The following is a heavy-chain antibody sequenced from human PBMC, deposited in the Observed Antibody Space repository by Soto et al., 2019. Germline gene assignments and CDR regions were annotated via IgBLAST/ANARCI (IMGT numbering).Heavy chain of an antibody. CDR1: GFSFDNYG. V-gene: IGHV3-23*01. D-gene: IGHD3-16*01. J-gene: IGHJ4*02. CDR3: AQLGLMTFSHKHYFNH. CDR2: IKSDGTST. Sequence: AGSLRLSCVASGFSFDNYGMSWVRQAPGEGLEWVSAIKSDGTSTYYAASVEDRFTISRDNSKNTLYLQLNSLRAEDTAVYYCAQLGLMTFSHKHYFNHWGRGTLVTVSS.